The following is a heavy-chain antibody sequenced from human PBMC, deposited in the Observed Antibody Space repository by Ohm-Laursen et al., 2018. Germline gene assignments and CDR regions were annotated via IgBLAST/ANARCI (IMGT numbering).Heavy chain of an antibody. D-gene: IGHD6-19*01. CDR3: ARGRSGWYSL. J-gene: IGHJ3*01. Sequence: PSQTLSLTCAVSGGSISSYYWSWIRQPPGKGLEWIGYIYYSGSTNYNPSLKSRVTISVDTSKNQFSLKLSSVTAADTAVYYCARGRSGWYSLWGQGTMVTVSS. CDR1: GGSISSYY. V-gene: IGHV4-59*01. CDR2: IYYSGST.